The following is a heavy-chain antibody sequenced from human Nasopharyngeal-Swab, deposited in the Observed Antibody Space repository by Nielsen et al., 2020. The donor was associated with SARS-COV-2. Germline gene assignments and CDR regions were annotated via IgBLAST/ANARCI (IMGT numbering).Heavy chain of an antibody. V-gene: IGHV4-30-2*01. D-gene: IGHD3-22*01. CDR2: IYHSGST. J-gene: IGHJ3*02. Sequence: SQTLSLTGAVSGGSINSGGYSWSWIRQPPGKGLEWIGYIYHSGSTYYNPSLKSRVTISVDRSKNQFSLKLSSVTAADTAVYYCARSDYYEYYAFDIWGQGAMVTVSS. CDR3: ARSDYYEYYAFDI. CDR1: GGSINSGGYS.